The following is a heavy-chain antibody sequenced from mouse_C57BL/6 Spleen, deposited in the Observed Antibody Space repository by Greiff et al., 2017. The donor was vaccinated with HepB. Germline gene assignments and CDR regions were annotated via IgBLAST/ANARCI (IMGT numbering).Heavy chain of an antibody. V-gene: IGHV1-20*01. Sequence: LVKPGDSVKISCKASGYSFTGYFMNWVMQSHGKSLEWIGRINPYNGDTFYNQKFKGKATLTVDKSSSTAHMELRSLTSEDSAVYYCARRSPDYFDYWGQGTTLTVSS. CDR3: ARRSPDYFDY. J-gene: IGHJ2*01. CDR1: GYSFTGYF. CDR2: INPYNGDT.